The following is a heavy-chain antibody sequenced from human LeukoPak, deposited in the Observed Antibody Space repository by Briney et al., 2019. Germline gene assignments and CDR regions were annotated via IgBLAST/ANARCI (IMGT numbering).Heavy chain of an antibody. Sequence: GGSLRLSCVASGFTFSRYAMNWVRQVPGKGLEWVSTISVAGVGTHYADSVKGRFTISRDNSKNTLYLQMNSLRAEDTAVYYCAKNLYDILTGPFDYWGQGTLVTVSS. CDR2: ISVAGVGT. V-gene: IGHV3-23*01. CDR3: AKNLYDILTGPFDY. D-gene: IGHD3-9*01. CDR1: GFTFSRYA. J-gene: IGHJ4*02.